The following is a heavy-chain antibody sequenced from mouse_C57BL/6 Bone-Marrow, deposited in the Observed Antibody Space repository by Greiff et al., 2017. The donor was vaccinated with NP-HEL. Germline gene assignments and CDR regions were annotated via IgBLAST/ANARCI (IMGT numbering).Heavy chain of an antibody. CDR2: IYPGDGDT. CDR3: ARWYYAMDY. Sequence: QVQLKQSGPELVKPGASVKISCKASGYAFSSSWMNWVKQRPGKGLEWIGRIYPGDGDTNYNGKFKGKATLTADKSSSTAYMQLSSLTSDDSPVYFCARWYYAMDYWGQGTSVTVSS. J-gene: IGHJ4*01. V-gene: IGHV1-82*01. CDR1: GYAFSSSW.